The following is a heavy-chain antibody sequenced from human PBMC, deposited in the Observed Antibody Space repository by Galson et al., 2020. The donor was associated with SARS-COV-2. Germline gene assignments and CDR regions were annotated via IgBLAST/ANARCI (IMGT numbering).Heavy chain of an antibody. J-gene: IGHJ4*02. D-gene: IGHD3-3*01. Sequence: GESLKISCAASGFTFSDYYMSWIRQAPGKGLEWVSYISSSGSTIYYADSVKGRFTISRDNAKNSLYLQMNSLRAEDTAVYYCAREAPSEITIFGVVIYRYFDYWGQGTLVTVSS. V-gene: IGHV3-11*01. CDR1: GFTFSDYY. CDR2: ISSSGSTI. CDR3: AREAPSEITIFGVVIYRYFDY.